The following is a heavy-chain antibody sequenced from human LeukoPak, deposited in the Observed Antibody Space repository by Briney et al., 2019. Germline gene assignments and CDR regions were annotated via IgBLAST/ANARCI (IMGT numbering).Heavy chain of an antibody. CDR2: INPNTGGT. CDR3: ARALVPAAQRLSS. D-gene: IGHD2-2*01. V-gene: IGHV1-2*02. J-gene: IGHJ5*02. CDR1: GYTFTGYY. Sequence: ASVTVSCKASGYTFTGYYLHWVRQAPGQGLEWMGWINPNTGGTNYAQKFQGRVTMTRDTSISTAYMEVTRLRSDDTAVYYCARALVPAAQRLSSWGQGTLVTVSS.